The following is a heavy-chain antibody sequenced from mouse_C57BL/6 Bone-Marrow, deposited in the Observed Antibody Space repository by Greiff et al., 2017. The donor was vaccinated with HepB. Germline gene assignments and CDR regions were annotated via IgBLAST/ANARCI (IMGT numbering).Heavy chain of an antibody. J-gene: IGHJ3*01. CDR3: TTPRWLRRGAGFAY. V-gene: IGHV14-4*01. CDR1: GFNIKDDY. D-gene: IGHD2-2*01. Sequence: VQLQQSGAELVRPGASVKLSCTASGFNIKDDYMHWVKQRPEQGLEWIGWIDPENGDTEYASKFQGKATITADTSSNTAYLQLSSLTSEDTAVYYCTTPRWLRRGAGFAYWGQGTLVTVSA. CDR2: IDPENGDT.